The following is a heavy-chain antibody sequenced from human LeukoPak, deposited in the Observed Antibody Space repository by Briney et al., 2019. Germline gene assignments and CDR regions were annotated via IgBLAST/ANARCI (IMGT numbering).Heavy chain of an antibody. CDR3: AELGITMIGGV. CDR2: INPDGSTT. D-gene: IGHD3-10*02. J-gene: IGHJ6*04. CDR1: GFTFSTYA. Sequence: GRSLRLSCAASGFTFSTYAIHWVRQDPGKGLVWVSFINPDGSTTNYADSVKGRFTISRDNAKNSLYLQMNSLRAEDTAVYYCAELGITMIGGVWGKGTTVTISS. V-gene: IGHV3-74*01.